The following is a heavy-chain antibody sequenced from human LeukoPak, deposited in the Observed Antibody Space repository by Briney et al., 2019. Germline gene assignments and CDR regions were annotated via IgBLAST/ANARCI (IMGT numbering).Heavy chain of an antibody. CDR2: MNPNSGNT. V-gene: IGHV1-8*01. CDR1: GYTFTSYD. CDR3: ARGFSLRYFDWLLSPKYYYYMDV. J-gene: IGHJ6*03. D-gene: IGHD3-9*01. Sequence: ASVKVSCKASGYTFTSYDINWVRQATGQGLEWMGWMNPNSGNTGYAQKFQGRVTMTRNTSISTAYMELSSLRSEDTAVYYCARGFSLRYFDWLLSPKYYYYMDVWGKGTTVTISS.